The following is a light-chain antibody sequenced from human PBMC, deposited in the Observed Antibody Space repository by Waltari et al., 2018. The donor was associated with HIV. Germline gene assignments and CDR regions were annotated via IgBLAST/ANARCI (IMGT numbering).Light chain of an antibody. CDR2: DVS. Sequence: QSALTPPRSVSGSPGQSVTISCTGSSSDVGGYKFFSWYQQHPGKAPKVIIHDVSERPSGVPDRFSGSKSGNTASLTISGLQAEDDADYYCCSYAGSYTMVFGGGTKLTVL. CDR1: SSDVGGYKF. CDR3: CSYAGSYTMV. J-gene: IGLJ2*01. V-gene: IGLV2-11*01.